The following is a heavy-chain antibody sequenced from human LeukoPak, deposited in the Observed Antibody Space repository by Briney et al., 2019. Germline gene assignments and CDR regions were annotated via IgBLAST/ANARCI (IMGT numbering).Heavy chain of an antibody. D-gene: IGHD3-22*01. CDR1: GFTFSSYA. CDR2: ISYDGSNK. CDR3: ARDPYYYDSSGYFDY. Sequence: GGSLRLSCAASGFTFSSYAMHWVRQAPGKGLEWVAVISYDGSNKYYADSVKGRFTISRDNSKNTLYLQMNSLRAEDTAVYYCARDPYYYDSSGYFDYWGQGTLVTVSS. J-gene: IGHJ4*02. V-gene: IGHV3-30*04.